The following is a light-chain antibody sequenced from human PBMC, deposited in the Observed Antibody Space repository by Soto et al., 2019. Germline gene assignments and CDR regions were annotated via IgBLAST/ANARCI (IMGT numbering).Light chain of an antibody. CDR1: QSVSSS. J-gene: IGKJ4*01. V-gene: IGKV3-11*01. Sequence: EIVLTQSPATLSLSPGERATLSCRASQSVSSSLAWYRQKHGQAPRLLIYDASNRATGIPARFSGSGSGTDFTLTISSLEPEDFAFYYCQQRSSWPPTFGGGTKVEIK. CDR2: DAS. CDR3: QQRSSWPPT.